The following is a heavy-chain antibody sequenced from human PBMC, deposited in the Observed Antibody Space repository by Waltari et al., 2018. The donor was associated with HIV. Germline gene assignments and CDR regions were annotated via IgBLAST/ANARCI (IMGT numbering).Heavy chain of an antibody. Sequence: QVQLQESGPGLVKPSETLSLTCTVSGGSISSYYWSWIRQPPGKGLEWIGYIYYSGSTNYNPSLKSRVTISVDTSKNQFSLKLSSVTAADTAVYYCARSAVAGNLPGAYWGQGTLVTVSS. V-gene: IGHV4-59*01. D-gene: IGHD6-19*01. CDR2: IYYSGST. CDR1: GGSISSYY. J-gene: IGHJ4*02. CDR3: ARSAVAGNLPGAY.